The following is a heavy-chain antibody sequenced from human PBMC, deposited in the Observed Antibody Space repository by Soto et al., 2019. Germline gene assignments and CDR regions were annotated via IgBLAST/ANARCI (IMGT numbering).Heavy chain of an antibody. V-gene: IGHV4-59*01. Sequence: QVQLQESGPGLVKPSETLSLTCTVSGGSISSYYWSWIRQPPGKGLEWIGYIYYSGSTNYNPSLKGRVTISVDTSKNQFSLQLSSVTAADTAVDYCARARFDYGDYAYAFDIWGQGTMVTVSS. CDR3: ARARFDYGDYAYAFDI. CDR2: IYYSGST. CDR1: GGSISSYY. J-gene: IGHJ3*02. D-gene: IGHD4-17*01.